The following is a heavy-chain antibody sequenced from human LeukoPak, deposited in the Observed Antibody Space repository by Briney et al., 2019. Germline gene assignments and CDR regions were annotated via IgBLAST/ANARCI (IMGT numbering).Heavy chain of an antibody. V-gene: IGHV5-51*01. D-gene: IGHD3-10*01. CDR1: GYSFTSYW. CDR3: ARFRLSMARGVILYYYYMDV. Sequence: AGESLKISCKGSGYSFTSYWIGWVRQMPGKGLEWMGIIYPGDSDTRYSPSFQGQVTISADKSISTAYLQWSSLKASDTAMYYCARFRLSMARGVILYYYYMDVWGKGTTVTVSS. J-gene: IGHJ6*03. CDR2: IYPGDSDT.